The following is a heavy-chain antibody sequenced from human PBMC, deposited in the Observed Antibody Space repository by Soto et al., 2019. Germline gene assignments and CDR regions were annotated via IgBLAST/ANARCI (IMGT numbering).Heavy chain of an antibody. Sequence: SETLSLTCTVSGGSISSSSYYWGWIRQPPGKGLEWIGSIYYSGRTYYNPSLKSQVTISVATSTNQFSLKLSSVTAADTAVYYCASTVRFLKWFDYSYGMDVWGQGTTVTVSS. CDR3: ASTVRFLKWFDYSYGMDV. J-gene: IGHJ6*02. CDR2: IYYSGRT. V-gene: IGHV4-39*07. CDR1: GGSISSSSYY. D-gene: IGHD3-3*01.